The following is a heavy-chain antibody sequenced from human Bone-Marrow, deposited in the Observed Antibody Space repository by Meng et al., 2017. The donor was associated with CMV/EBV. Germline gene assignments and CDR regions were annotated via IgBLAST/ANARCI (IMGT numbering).Heavy chain of an antibody. D-gene: IGHD2-15*01. CDR2: INWNGGST. Sequence: GGSLRLSCAASGFTFDDYGMSWVRQAPGKGLEWVSGINWNGGSTGYADSVKGRFTISRDNAKSSLYLQMNSLRAEDTAVYYCAKDRRRLPAPRHNDYGMDVWGQGTTVTVSS. CDR3: AKDRRRLPAPRHNDYGMDV. CDR1: GFTFDDYG. J-gene: IGHJ6*02. V-gene: IGHV3-20*04.